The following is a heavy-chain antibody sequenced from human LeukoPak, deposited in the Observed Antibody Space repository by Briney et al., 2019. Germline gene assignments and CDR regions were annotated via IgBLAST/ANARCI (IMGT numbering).Heavy chain of an antibody. Sequence: SETLSLTCAVYGGSFSGYYWSWIRQLPGKGLEWIGEINHSGSTNYNPSLKSRVTISVDTSKNQFSLKLSSVTAADTAVYYCAGDGINDSSGYWPSVWGQGTLVTVSS. J-gene: IGHJ4*02. CDR3: AGDGINDSSGYWPSV. CDR1: GGSFSGYY. V-gene: IGHV4-34*01. D-gene: IGHD3-22*01. CDR2: INHSGST.